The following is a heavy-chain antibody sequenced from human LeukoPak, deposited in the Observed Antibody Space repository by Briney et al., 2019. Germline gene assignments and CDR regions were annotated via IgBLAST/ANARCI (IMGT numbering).Heavy chain of an antibody. CDR3: AKGGAARFDY. CDR2: IKFDERNS. V-gene: IGHV3-30*02. J-gene: IGHJ4*02. D-gene: IGHD5-18*01. CDR1: EFTIGNFD. Sequence: GGSLRLSCAASEFTIGNFDMQWVRQAPGKGLEWVASIKFDERNSYYAASVRGRFSISRDNSKNTLYLQMNSLRAEDTAVYYCAKGGAARFDYWGQGTLVTVSS.